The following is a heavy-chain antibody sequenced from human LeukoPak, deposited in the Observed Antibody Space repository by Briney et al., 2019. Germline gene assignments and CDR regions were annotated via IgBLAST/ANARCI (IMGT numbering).Heavy chain of an antibody. CDR1: GGSISSGGYS. CDR3: ASTEDSDAAAYKYYFDY. D-gene: IGHD6-13*01. V-gene: IGHV4-34*01. CDR2: INHSGST. J-gene: IGHJ4*02. Sequence: PSETLSLTCAVSGGSISSGGYSWSWIRQPPGKGLEWIGEINHSGSTNYNPSLKSRVTISVDTSKNQFSLKLSSVTAADTAVYYCASTEDSDAAAYKYYFDYWGQGTLVTVSS.